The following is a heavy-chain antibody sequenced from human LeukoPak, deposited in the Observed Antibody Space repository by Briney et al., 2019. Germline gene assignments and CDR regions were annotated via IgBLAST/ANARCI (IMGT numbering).Heavy chain of an antibody. CDR2: ISPYKGNT. D-gene: IGHD3-22*01. CDR1: GYTFTNYD. Sequence: ASVKVSCKASGYTFTNYDISWVRQAPGQGLEWMGWISPYKGNTNYAHKLQGRVTMTTDISTSTAYMELKSLRSDDTAVYYCGTYDSSGYYSTWGQGTLVTVSS. CDR3: GTYDSSGYYST. J-gene: IGHJ4*02. V-gene: IGHV1-18*01.